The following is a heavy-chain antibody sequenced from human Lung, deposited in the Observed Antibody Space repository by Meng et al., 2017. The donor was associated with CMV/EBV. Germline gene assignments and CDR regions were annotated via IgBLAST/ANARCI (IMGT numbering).Heavy chain of an antibody. V-gene: IGHV3-30*18. CDR3: AKGMFNWNFVGDY. CDR1: GFTFSSYV. D-gene: IGHD1-20*01. J-gene: IGHJ4*02. CDR2: ISYDGSNT. Sequence: CAVSGFTFSSYVMHWVRQAPGKGLEWVAIISYDGSNTNYADSLKGRFTISRDNSKKTLFLQMNSLKTEDTAVYYCAKGMFNWNFVGDYWGQGTLVTVSS.